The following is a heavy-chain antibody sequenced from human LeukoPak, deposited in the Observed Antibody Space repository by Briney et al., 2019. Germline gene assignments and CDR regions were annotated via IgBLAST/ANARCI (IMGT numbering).Heavy chain of an antibody. D-gene: IGHD3-10*01. CDR3: ARGGYYGSISDYFDY. V-gene: IGHV4-34*01. CDR2: INHSGST. J-gene: IGHJ4*02. CDR1: GGSFSGYY. Sequence: SETLSLTCAVYGGSFSGYYWSWIRQPPGKGLEWIGEINHSGSTNYNPSLKSRVTISVDTSKNQFSLKLSSVTAADTAVYYCARGGYYGSISDYFDYWGQGTLVIVSS.